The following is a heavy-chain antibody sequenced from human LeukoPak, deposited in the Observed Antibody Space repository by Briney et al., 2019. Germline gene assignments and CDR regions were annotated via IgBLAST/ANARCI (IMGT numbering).Heavy chain of an antibody. CDR2: IGSSSSTI. CDR1: GFTFSSYS. D-gene: IGHD1-26*01. V-gene: IGHV3-48*01. CDR3: ARDPHIVGATALPNYFDY. J-gene: IGHJ4*02. Sequence: GGSLRLSCAASGFTFSSYSMNWVRQAPGKGLEWASYIGSSSSTIYYADSVKGRFTISRDNAKNSLYLQMNSLRAEDTAVYYCARDPHIVGATALPNYFDYWGQGTLVTVSS.